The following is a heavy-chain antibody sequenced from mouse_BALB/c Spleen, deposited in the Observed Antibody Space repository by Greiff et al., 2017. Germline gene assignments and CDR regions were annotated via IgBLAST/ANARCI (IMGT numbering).Heavy chain of an antibody. CDR2: IHYSGST. D-gene: IGHD1-1*01. CDR3: ARHGSSYDYAMDY. Sequence: EVQLQESGPDLVKPSQSLSLTCTVTGYSITSGYSWHWIRQSPGNILEWMGYIHYSGSTNYNPSLKSRISITRDTSKNQFFLQLNSVTTEDTATYYCARHGSSYDYAMDYWGQGTSVTVSS. V-gene: IGHV3-1*02. CDR1: GYSITSGYS. J-gene: IGHJ4*01.